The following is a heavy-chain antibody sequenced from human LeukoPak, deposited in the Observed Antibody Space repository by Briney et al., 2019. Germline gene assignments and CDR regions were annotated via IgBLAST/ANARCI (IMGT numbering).Heavy chain of an antibody. CDR3: ARGSSWDVTD. Sequence: ASVKVSCKASGYTFTSYYMHWVRQAPGQGLEWMGIINPSGGTTNYAQKFQGRVTMTRDTSTSTVYMELSSLRSDDTAVYYCARGSSWDVTDWGQGNLVTVSS. D-gene: IGHD1-26*01. J-gene: IGHJ4*02. V-gene: IGHV1-46*03. CDR1: GYTFTSYY. CDR2: INPSGGTT.